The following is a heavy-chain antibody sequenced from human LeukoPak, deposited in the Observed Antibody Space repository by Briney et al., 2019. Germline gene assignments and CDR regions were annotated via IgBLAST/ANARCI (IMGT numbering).Heavy chain of an antibody. Sequence: AAVKVSCKASGYTFTSHGISWVRQAPGQGLEWMGWVSTYNGNTNYVPKYQGRVTMTTDTSTSTAYMALRSLRSDDTAVYYCARDVDTATDQINDYWGQGTLVTVSS. J-gene: IGHJ4*02. CDR2: VSTYNGNT. D-gene: IGHD5-18*01. CDR1: GYTFTSHG. V-gene: IGHV1-18*04. CDR3: ARDVDTATDQINDY.